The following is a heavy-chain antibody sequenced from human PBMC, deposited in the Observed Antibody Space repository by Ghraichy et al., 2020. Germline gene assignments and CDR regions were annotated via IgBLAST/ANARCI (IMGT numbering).Heavy chain of an antibody. V-gene: IGHV5-51*01. CDR2: IYPGDSDT. CDR1: GYSFTSYW. Sequence: GESLNISCKGSGYSFTSYWIGWVRQMPGKGLEWMGIIYPGDSDTRYSPSFQGQVTISADKSISTAYLQWSSLKASDTAMYYCARTPRPRTYYDFWSGYYGSPYGMDVWGQGTTVTVSS. CDR3: ARTPRPRTYYDFWSGYYGSPYGMDV. J-gene: IGHJ6*02. D-gene: IGHD3-3*01.